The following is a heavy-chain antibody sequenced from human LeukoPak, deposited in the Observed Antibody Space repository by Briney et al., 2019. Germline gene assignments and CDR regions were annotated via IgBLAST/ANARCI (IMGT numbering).Heavy chain of an antibody. CDR3: ARRKPYTNGWYYFDY. V-gene: IGHV4-59*08. J-gene: IGHJ4*02. Sequence: SETLSPTCNVSGGSISSYYWSWIRQPPGKGLEWIGYIYYTGSTNYNPSLKSRVTISVDTSKNQFSLKLTSVTAADTAVYYCARRKPYTNGWYYFDYWGQGTLVTVSS. CDR2: IYYTGST. CDR1: GGSISSYY. D-gene: IGHD6-19*01.